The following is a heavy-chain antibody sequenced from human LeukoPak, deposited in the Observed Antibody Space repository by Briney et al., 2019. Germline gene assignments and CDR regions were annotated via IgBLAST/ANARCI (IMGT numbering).Heavy chain of an antibody. CDR1: GYTFTSYA. J-gene: IGHJ4*02. D-gene: IGHD3-3*01. CDR2: ISTSNGNT. CDR3: ARAAPYTPLAPIFY. V-gene: IGHV1-18*01. Sequence: GASVKVSCKASGYTFTSYAMYWVRQAPGQGLGWMGWISTSNGNTNYAQKFQGRVTMTTDTSTSTAYMELRSLRSDDTAVYYCARAAPYTPLAPIFYWGQGTLVTVSS.